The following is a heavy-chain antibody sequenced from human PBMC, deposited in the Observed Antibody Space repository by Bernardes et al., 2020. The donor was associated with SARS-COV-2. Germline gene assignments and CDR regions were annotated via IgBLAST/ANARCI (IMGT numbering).Heavy chain of an antibody. D-gene: IGHD3-3*01. Sequence: GWSLRLSCAASGYTFRDSYMSWIRQAPGQGLEWVSYLSSSGSTIYYADSVKGRFTISRDNAKNSLYLQMNSLRAEDTAVYYCARGFLSGDWFDPWGQGTLVTVSS. CDR1: GYTFRDSY. CDR3: ARGFLSGDWFDP. CDR2: LSSSGSTI. V-gene: IGHV3-11*01. J-gene: IGHJ5*02.